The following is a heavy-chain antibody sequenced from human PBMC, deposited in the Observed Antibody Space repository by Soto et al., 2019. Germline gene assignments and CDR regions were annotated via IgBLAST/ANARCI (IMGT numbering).Heavy chain of an antibody. CDR1: EFAFSTYN. CDR2: IRSNGATP. CDR3: ARDSGSGGMGV. Sequence: SGGSLRLSCAASEFAFSTYNMMWVRQAPGKGLEWISFIRSNGATPYYADSVKGRFTISRDNARNSLYLQINSLRDEDTAVYFCARDSGSGGMGVWGQGTTVTVSS. D-gene: IGHD6-19*01. V-gene: IGHV3-48*02. J-gene: IGHJ6*02.